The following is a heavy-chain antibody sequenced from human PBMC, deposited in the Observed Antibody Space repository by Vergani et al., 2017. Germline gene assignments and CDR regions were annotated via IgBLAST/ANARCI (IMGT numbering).Heavy chain of an antibody. J-gene: IGHJ4*02. Sequence: QLQLQQWGAGLLKPSETLSLTCAVYGGSFSGYYWCWIRQPPGQGLEWIGGINHSGSTNYNRSLKSRVTISVDTSKNQYSLKLNSVTAADTAVYCCSRGVLCSGHDYHGDLFDYWGQGTLVTVSS. CDR3: SRGVLCSGHDYHGDLFDY. D-gene: IGHD2-15*01. CDR1: GGSFSGYY. V-gene: IGHV4-34*01. CDR2: INHSGST.